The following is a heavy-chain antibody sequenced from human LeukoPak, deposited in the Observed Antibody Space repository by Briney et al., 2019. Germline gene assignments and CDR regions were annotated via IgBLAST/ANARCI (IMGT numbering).Heavy chain of an antibody. V-gene: IGHV4-38-2*02. Sequence: SETLSLTCMVSGYSIISDYFWGWVRQPPGKGPEWIGSIFHSGDVYYNPSLTSRVTLSVDPSNNRFSLKVTSVTAADTAIYYCARVVASTSIDFWGQGTLVTVSS. CDR1: GYSIISDYF. J-gene: IGHJ4*02. CDR2: IFHSGDV. D-gene: IGHD2-15*01. CDR3: ARVVASTSIDF.